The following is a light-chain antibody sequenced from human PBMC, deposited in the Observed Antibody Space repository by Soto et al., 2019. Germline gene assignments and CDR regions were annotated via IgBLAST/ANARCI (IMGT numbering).Light chain of an antibody. V-gene: IGKV3-15*01. CDR1: QSVNSN. Sequence: EIVMTQSPATLSVSRGERATLSCRASQSVNSNLAWYQQKPGQAPRLLIYGASTRATGIPARFSGSGSGTEFTLTISSLQSEDFAVYYCQQYNNWPPYTFGQGTKLEIK. CDR3: QQYNNWPPYT. J-gene: IGKJ2*01. CDR2: GAS.